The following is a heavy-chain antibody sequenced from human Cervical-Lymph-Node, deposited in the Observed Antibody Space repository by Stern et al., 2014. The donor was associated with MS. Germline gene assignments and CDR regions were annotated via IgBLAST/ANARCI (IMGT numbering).Heavy chain of an antibody. V-gene: IGHV1-3*02. CDR2: SNAGHGNT. D-gene: IGHD5-18*01. CDR1: GYPFTRYG. Sequence: SGAEVRKPGASVKVSCKASGYPFTRYGIHWVRQAPGQKLEWMGWSNAGHGNTKYSQEFQGRVTITRDTSASTAYMELGSLRSEDMAVYYCARGGGGYSYGLDYWGQGTLVTVSS. J-gene: IGHJ4*02. CDR3: ARGGGGYSYGLDY.